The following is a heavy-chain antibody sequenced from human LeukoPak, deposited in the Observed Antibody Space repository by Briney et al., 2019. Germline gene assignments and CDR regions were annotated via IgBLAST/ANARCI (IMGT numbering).Heavy chain of an antibody. Sequence: GGSLRLSCAASGFTVSSDYMSWVRQAPGKGLEWVSVIYSGGSTYYADSVKGRFTISRDNSKNTLYLQMNSLRAEDTAVYYCARRGFYDSTPIDYWGQGTLVTVSS. V-gene: IGHV3-66*04. CDR2: IYSGGST. J-gene: IGHJ4*02. CDR1: GFTVSSDY. D-gene: IGHD3-3*01. CDR3: ARRGFYDSTPIDY.